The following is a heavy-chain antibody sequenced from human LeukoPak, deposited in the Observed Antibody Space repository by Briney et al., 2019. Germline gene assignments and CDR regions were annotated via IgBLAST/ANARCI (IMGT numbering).Heavy chain of an antibody. CDR3: ARGGGWRHFDC. CDR1: GFTFISYE. D-gene: IGHD6-19*01. CDR2: ISSSGSTI. J-gene: IGHJ4*02. V-gene: IGHV3-48*03. Sequence: PGGSLRLSCAASGFTFISYEMNRVRQAPGKGLEWVSYISSSGSTIYYADSVKGRFTISRDNAKNSLYLQMNSLRAEDTAVYYCARGGGWRHFDCWGQGTLVTVS.